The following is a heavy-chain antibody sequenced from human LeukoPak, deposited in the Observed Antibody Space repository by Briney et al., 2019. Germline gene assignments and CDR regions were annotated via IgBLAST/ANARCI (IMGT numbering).Heavy chain of an antibody. CDR1: GGFISSYY. J-gene: IGHJ6*02. CDR3: ARDSDYYYYGMDV. D-gene: IGHD6-19*01. Sequence: SETLSLTCTVSGGFISSYYWSWIRQPPGKGLEWIGRIYTSGSTNYNPSLKSRVTMSVDTSKNQFSLKLSSVTAADTAVYYCARDSDYYYYGMDVWGQGTTVTVSS. CDR2: IYTSGST. V-gene: IGHV4-4*07.